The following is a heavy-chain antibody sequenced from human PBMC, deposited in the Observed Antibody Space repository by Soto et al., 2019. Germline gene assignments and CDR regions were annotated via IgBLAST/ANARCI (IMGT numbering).Heavy chain of an antibody. J-gene: IGHJ3*02. CDR3: GGGYDILTSAFDI. CDR2: IYYSGST. Sequence: PSETMSLTCTVSGGSISSYYWSWIRQPPGKGLEWIGYIYYSGSTNYNPSLKSRVTISVDTSKNQFSLKLSSVTAADTAVYYCGGGYDILTSAFDIWGQGTTVTVSS. CDR1: GGSISSYY. V-gene: IGHV4-59*08. D-gene: IGHD3-9*01.